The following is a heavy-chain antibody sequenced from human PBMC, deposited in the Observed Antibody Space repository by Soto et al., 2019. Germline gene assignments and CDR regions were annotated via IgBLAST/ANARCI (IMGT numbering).Heavy chain of an antibody. CDR3: ARDEQLALDY. D-gene: IGHD6-6*01. J-gene: IGHJ4*02. CDR2: ISYDGSNK. CDR1: GFTFSSYA. V-gene: IGHV3-30-3*01. Sequence: QVQLVESGGGVVQPGGSLRLSCAASGFTFSSYAMHWVRQAPGKGLEWVAVISYDGSNKYYADSVKGRFTISRDNSKDTLYMQMNSPRAEDTAVYYCARDEQLALDYWGQGTLVTVSS.